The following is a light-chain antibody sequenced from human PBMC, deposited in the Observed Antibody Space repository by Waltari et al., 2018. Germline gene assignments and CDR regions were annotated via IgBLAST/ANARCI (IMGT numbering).Light chain of an antibody. Sequence: DTLMTQSPPSLPASLGAPVTITCRATPAISTYVNWYKKTPGMAPRLLIFSASTLHRGVSSRFRGSGSGTDFTLTITDLQPDDFATYYCQQSYSAPLHFGGGTRVDI. CDR2: SAS. V-gene: IGKV1-39*01. CDR3: QQSYSAPLH. J-gene: IGKJ4*01. CDR1: PAISTY.